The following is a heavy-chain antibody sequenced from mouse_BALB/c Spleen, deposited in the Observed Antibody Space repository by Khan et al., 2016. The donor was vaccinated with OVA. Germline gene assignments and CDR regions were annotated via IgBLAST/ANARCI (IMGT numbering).Heavy chain of an antibody. CDR2: IWGDGST. CDR3: ARAYYGNYREAMDF. CDR1: GFSLTGYG. J-gene: IGHJ4*01. D-gene: IGHD2-10*01. Sequence: QVQLQQSGPGLVAPSQSLSITCTVSGFSLTGYGVNWVRQPPGKGLEWLGMIWGDGSTDSNSALKSRLSISKDNSTSQVFLKMNSLQTDDTAMYYCARAYYGNYREAMDFWGQGTSVTVSS. V-gene: IGHV2-6-7*01.